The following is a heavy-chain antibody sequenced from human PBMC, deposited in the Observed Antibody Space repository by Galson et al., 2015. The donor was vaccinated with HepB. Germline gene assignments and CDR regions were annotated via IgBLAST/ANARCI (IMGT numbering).Heavy chain of an antibody. CDR1: GYTLTELS. Sequence: SVKVSCKVSGYTLTELSIHWVRQAPGKGLEWMGGFDPEDGETIYAQNFQGRVTMTEDTSTYTTYMELSSLRSEDTAVYYCATVGRYYDILTGYFLTNWFDPWGQGTLVTVSS. J-gene: IGHJ5*02. CDR3: ATVGRYYDILTGYFLTNWFDP. V-gene: IGHV1-24*01. CDR2: FDPEDGET. D-gene: IGHD3-9*01.